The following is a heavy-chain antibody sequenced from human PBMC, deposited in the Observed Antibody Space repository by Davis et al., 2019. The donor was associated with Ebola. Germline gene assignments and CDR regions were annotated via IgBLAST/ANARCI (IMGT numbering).Heavy chain of an antibody. V-gene: IGHV4-59*01. CDR1: GGSISSYY. Sequence: MPSETLSLTCTVSGGSISSYYWSWIRQPPGKGLEWIGYIYYSGSTNYNPSLKSRVTISVDTSKNLFSLKLSSVTAADTAVYYCARGPTVTGMDVWGQGTTVTVSS. CDR3: ARGPTVTGMDV. J-gene: IGHJ6*02. D-gene: IGHD4-17*01. CDR2: IYYSGST.